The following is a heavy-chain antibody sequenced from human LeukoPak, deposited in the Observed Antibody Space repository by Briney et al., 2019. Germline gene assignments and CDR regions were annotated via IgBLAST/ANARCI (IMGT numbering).Heavy chain of an antibody. V-gene: IGHV3-7*01. J-gene: IGHJ4*02. Sequence: GGSLRLSCAASGFTFSSYEMNWVRQAPGQGLEWVAHINQDGSEKHYRHSVKARFTISRDNTKTSLSLQLNSLRAAATAVYYCVRAGGVSGYDLLDYWGQGTLVTVSS. CDR3: VRAGGVSGYDLLDY. D-gene: IGHD5-12*01. CDR2: INQDGSEK. CDR1: GFTFSSYE.